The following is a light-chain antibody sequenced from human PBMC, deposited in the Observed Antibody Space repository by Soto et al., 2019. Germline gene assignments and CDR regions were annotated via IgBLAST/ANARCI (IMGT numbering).Light chain of an antibody. CDR3: AAWDDSLRNVV. J-gene: IGLJ2*01. CDR1: SSNIGSNT. V-gene: IGLV1-44*01. CDR2: SNN. Sequence: QSVLTQPPSASGTPVQRVTISCSGSSSNIGSNTVNWYQQLPGTAPKLLIYSNNQRPSGVPDRFSGAKSGTSASLAISGLQSEDEADYYCAAWDDSLRNVVFGGGTKLTVL.